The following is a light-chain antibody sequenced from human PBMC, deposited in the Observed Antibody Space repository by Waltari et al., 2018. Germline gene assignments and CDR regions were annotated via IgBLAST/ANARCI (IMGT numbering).Light chain of an antibody. Sequence: EIVMTQSPATLSVSPGERATLSCRASQSVSSNLAWYQQTPGQAPRLLIYGAPTRATGIPARFSGSGSGTEFTLTISSLQSEDFAVYYCQQYNNWQTFGQGTKVEIK. CDR2: GAP. CDR3: QQYNNWQT. V-gene: IGKV3-15*01. CDR1: QSVSSN. J-gene: IGKJ1*01.